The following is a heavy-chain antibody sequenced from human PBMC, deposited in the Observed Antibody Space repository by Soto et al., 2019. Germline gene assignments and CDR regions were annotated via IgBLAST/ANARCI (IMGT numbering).Heavy chain of an antibody. CDR3: ARTTAVPNTLRSRYFFDY. Sequence: NPSETLSLTCSVSGGSVSDKTYYWSCNRQPPGKRLEWVGYVYYSGTANYNPSLESRVTISVDLSKNRFSLRLSSVTTADTALYYCARTTAVPNTLRSRYFFDYWGQGTLVTVSS. CDR1: GGSVSDKTYY. V-gene: IGHV4-61*01. J-gene: IGHJ4*02. CDR2: VYYSGTA. D-gene: IGHD4-17*01.